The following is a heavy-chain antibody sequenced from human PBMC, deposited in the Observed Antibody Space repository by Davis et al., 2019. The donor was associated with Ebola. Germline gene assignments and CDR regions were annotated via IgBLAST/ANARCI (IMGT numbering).Heavy chain of an antibody. CDR2: ISSSSSYI. J-gene: IGHJ4*02. CDR1: GFTFFSSYS. V-gene: IGHV3-21*04. Sequence: PGGSLRLSCAASGFTFFSSYSMNWVRQAPGKGLEWVSCISSSSSYIYYADSVKGRFTISRDNSKSTVYLQMNSLRVEDTAIYYCVKNLRPSTPNTDFDHWGQGTLVTVSS. CDR3: VKNLRPSTPNTDFDH.